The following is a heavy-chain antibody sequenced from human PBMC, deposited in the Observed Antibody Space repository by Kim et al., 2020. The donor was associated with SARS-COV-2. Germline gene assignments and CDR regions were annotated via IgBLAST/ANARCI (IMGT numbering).Heavy chain of an antibody. CDR2: TYYRSKWYN. D-gene: IGHD5-12*01. CDR1: GDSVSSNSAA. Sequence: SQTISLTCAISGDSVSSNSAAWNWIRQSPSRGLEWLGRTYYRSKWYNDYAVSVKSRITINPDTSKNQFSLQLNSVTPEDTAVYYCAREMATMSAPRLEWFDPWGQGTLVTVSS. V-gene: IGHV6-1*01. CDR3: AREMATMSAPRLEWFDP. J-gene: IGHJ5*02.